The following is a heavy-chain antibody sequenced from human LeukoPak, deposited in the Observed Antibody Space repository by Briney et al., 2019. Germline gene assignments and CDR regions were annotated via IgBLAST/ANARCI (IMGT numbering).Heavy chain of an antibody. J-gene: IGHJ4*02. V-gene: IGHV4-39*01. CDR1: GGSISSSSYY. Sequence: PSETLSLTCTVSGGSISSSSYYWGWIRQPPGKGLEWIGSIYYSGSTYYNPSLKSRVTISVDTSKNQFSLKLSSVTAADTAVYYCATSPTYCGGDCYPFDYWGQGTLVTVSS. CDR2: IYYSGST. CDR3: ATSPTYCGGDCYPFDY. D-gene: IGHD2-21*01.